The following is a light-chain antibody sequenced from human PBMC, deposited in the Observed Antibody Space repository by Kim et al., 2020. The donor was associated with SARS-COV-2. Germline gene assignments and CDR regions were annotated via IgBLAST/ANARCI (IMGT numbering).Light chain of an antibody. CDR3: SSYAGSDNYV. Sequence: QSALTQPPSASGSPGQSVTISCTGTISDVGGYNYVSWYQQHPSKAPKLMIYEVSKRPSGVPDRFSGSKSGNTASLTVSGLQAEDEADYYCSSYAGSDNYVFGTGTKVTVL. CDR1: ISDVGGYNY. CDR2: EVS. J-gene: IGLJ1*01. V-gene: IGLV2-8*01.